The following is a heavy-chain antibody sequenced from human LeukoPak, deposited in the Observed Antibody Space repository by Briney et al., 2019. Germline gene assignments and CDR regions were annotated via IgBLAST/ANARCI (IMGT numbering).Heavy chain of an antibody. Sequence: LGGSLRLSCAASGFTFSSYAMSWVRQAPGKGLEWVSAISGSGGSTYYADSVKGRFTISRDNSKNTLYLQMNSLRAEDTAVYYCARVHYGDSSFEFDYWGQGTLVTVSS. CDR3: ARVHYGDSSFEFDY. D-gene: IGHD4-17*01. CDR2: ISGSGGST. CDR1: GFTFSSYA. J-gene: IGHJ4*02. V-gene: IGHV3-23*01.